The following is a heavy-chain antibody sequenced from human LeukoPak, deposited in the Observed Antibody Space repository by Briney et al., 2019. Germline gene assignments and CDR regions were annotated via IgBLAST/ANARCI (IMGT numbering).Heavy chain of an antibody. Sequence: PSETLSLTCTVSGGSISSSSYYWGWIRQPPGKGLEWIGSIYYSGSTYYNPSLKSRVTISVDTSKNQFSLKLSSVTAADTAVYYCAREGGGYSYGFNWGQGTLVTVSS. D-gene: IGHD5-18*01. CDR3: AREGGGYSYGFN. CDR2: IYYSGST. J-gene: IGHJ4*02. V-gene: IGHV4-39*07. CDR1: GGSISSSSYY.